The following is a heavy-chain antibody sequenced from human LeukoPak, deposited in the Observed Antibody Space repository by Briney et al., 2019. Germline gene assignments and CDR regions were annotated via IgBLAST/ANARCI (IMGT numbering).Heavy chain of an antibody. Sequence: GASVRVCFKTALYLFTALYIYWVGPAPGQGLEWMGWIHPRRGDTNYAQKFQGRVTVTRDTSISTAYLDLSSLRSDDTAVYYCARDGDYGTGSYYRGCIDSWGQGTPVTVSP. CDR2: IHPRRGDT. D-gene: IGHD3-10*01. J-gene: IGHJ4*02. CDR1: LYLFTALY. CDR3: ARDGDYGTGSYYRGCIDS. V-gene: IGHV1-2*02.